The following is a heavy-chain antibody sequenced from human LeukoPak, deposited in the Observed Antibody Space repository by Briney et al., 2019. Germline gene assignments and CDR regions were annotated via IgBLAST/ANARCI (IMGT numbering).Heavy chain of an antibody. Sequence: GGSLRLSCVASGFTLSSYWMHWVRQAPEKGLVWVSRINGDGSATTYADSVRGRFTISKDNAKNTLYLQMNSLRAEDTAVYYCARDLDGSGSYHWFDPWGQGTLVTVSS. J-gene: IGHJ5*02. D-gene: IGHD3-10*01. V-gene: IGHV3-74*01. CDR1: GFTLSSYW. CDR3: ARDLDGSGSYHWFDP. CDR2: INGDGSAT.